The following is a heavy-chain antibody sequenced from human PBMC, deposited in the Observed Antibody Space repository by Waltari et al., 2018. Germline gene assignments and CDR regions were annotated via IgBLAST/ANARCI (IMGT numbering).Heavy chain of an antibody. V-gene: IGHV1-2*06. J-gene: IGHJ4*02. CDR1: GYTFTGYY. Sequence: QVQLVQSGAEVKKPGASVKVSCKASGYTFTGYYMHWVRQAPGQGLEWMGRINPNSGGTNYAQKFQGMVTMTRDTSISTAYMELSRLRSDDTAVYYCAREAFGGVIDPYYFDYWGQGTLVTVSS. D-gene: IGHD3-16*02. CDR2: INPNSGGT. CDR3: AREAFGGVIDPYYFDY.